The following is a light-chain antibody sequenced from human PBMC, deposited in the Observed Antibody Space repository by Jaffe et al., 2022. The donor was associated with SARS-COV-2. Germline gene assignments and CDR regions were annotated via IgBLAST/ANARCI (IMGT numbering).Light chain of an antibody. CDR3: QQYGSSLIT. J-gene: IGKJ5*01. Sequence: EILLTQSPGTLSLSPGERATLSCRASQSVSASYLAWYQQKPGQAPRLLIYGVSSRATGIPDRFSGSGSGTDFTLTISRLEPEDFAVYYCQQYGSSLITFGQGTRLEIK. V-gene: IGKV3-20*01. CDR1: QSVSASY. CDR2: GVS.